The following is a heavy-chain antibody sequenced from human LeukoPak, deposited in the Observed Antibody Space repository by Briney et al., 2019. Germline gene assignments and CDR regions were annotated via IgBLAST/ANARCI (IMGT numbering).Heavy chain of an antibody. J-gene: IGHJ3*01. CDR2: IKQDGSEE. CDR3: AGDPSGAATGAAFDV. V-gene: IGHV3-7*01. Sequence: GGSLRLSCAASGFTFRNYWVGWVRQAPGKGLEWVANIKQDGSEEYYVDSVKGRFSISRDNAKNSLNLQMNSLRVEDTAVYYCAGDPSGAATGAAFDVWGQGTMVTVSS. CDR1: GFTFRNYW. D-gene: IGHD1-26*01.